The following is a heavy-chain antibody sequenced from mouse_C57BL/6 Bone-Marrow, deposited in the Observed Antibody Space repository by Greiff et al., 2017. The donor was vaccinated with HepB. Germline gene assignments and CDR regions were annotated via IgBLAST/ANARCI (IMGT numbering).Heavy chain of an antibody. CDR1: GFTFSSYA. J-gene: IGHJ4*01. V-gene: IGHV5-4*03. CDR3: AVSGPYYAMDY. CDR2: ISDGGSYT. D-gene: IGHD6-2*01. Sequence: EVKLVESGGGLVKPGGSLQLSCAASGFTFSSYAMSWVRQTPEKRLEWVATISDGGSYTYYPDNVKGRFTISRDNAKNNLYLQMSHLKSEDTAMYYCAVSGPYYAMDYWGQGTSVTVSS.